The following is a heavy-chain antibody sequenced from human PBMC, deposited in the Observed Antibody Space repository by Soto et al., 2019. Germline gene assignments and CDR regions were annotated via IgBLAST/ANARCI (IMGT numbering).Heavy chain of an antibody. CDR3: ARERTGTTSMDV. J-gene: IGHJ6*02. CDR1: GYTHTELS. CDR2: FDPEDGET. V-gene: IGHV1-24*01. Sequence: GASVKVSCKVSGYTHTELSMHWVRQAPGKGLEWMGGFDPEDGETIYAQKFQGRVTMTRNTSISTAYMELSSLRSEDTAVYYCARERTGTTSMDVWGQGTTVTVSS. D-gene: IGHD1-1*01.